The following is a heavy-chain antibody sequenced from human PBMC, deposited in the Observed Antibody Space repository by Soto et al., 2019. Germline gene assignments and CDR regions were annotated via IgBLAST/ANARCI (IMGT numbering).Heavy chain of an antibody. V-gene: IGHV3-23*01. CDR1: GFTFSSYA. CDR2: ISGSGGST. J-gene: IGHJ6*02. Sequence: GGSLRLSCAASGFTFSSYAMSWVRQAPGKGLEWVSAISGSGGSTYYADSVKGRFTISRDNSKNTLYLQMNSLRAEDTAVYYCAKVMGYCSGGSCYSDYYYYYGMDVWGQGTTVTVSS. D-gene: IGHD2-15*01. CDR3: AKVMGYCSGGSCYSDYYYYYGMDV.